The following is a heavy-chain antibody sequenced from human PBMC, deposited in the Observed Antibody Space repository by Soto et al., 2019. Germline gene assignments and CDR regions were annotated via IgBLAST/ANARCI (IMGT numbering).Heavy chain of an antibody. CDR1: GGSVTNGIYY. D-gene: IGHD3-10*01. CDR3: VRDSRRTGVKYYYGFDA. CDR2: IYYRGTT. J-gene: IGHJ6*02. V-gene: IGHV4-61*01. Sequence: PSETLSLTCTVSGGSVTNGIYYWSWIRQSPGRGLEWIGYIYYRGTTKYSPSLESRVSISVDTPKNQFSLNLSSVTAADTAVYYCVRDSRRTGVKYYYGFDAWGQGTTVTVSS.